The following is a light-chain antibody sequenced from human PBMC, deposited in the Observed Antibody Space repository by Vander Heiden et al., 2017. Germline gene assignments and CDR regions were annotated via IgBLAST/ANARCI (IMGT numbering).Light chain of an antibody. Sequence: DIQMTQSPSTLSASVGDRVTITCRASQSISSWLAWYQQKPGKAPKLLIYKASSLESGVPSRFSGSGSGTEFTLTISSLQPDDFATYYCQQENSCLWTFGQGTKVXIK. CDR1: QSISSW. J-gene: IGKJ1*01. CDR3: QQENSCLWT. V-gene: IGKV1-5*03. CDR2: KAS.